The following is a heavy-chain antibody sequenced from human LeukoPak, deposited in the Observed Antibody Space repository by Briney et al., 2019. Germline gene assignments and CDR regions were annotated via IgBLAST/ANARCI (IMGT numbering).Heavy chain of an antibody. Sequence: GGSLRPSCAASGFTFSSSAMSWVRQVPGKGLEWVSGISASGGSTSYADSVRGRFTISRDNSKNTLYLQMDSLRAEDTAVYYCARDKSAGADTGSSFYYWGQGALVTVSS. V-gene: IGHV3-23*01. CDR1: GFTFSSSA. J-gene: IGHJ4*02. D-gene: IGHD3-10*01. CDR3: ARDKSAGADTGSSFYY. CDR2: ISASGGST.